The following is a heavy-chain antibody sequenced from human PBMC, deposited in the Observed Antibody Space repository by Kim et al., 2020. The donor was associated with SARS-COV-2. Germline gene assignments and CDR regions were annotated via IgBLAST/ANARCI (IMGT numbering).Heavy chain of an antibody. CDR2: IYYSGST. D-gene: IGHD3-10*01. CDR3: AIPLCFGEFGLGY. CDR1: GGSISSSSYY. J-gene: IGHJ4*02. Sequence: SETLSLTCTVSGGSISSSSYYWGWIRQPPGKGLEWIGSIYYSGSTYYNPSLKSRVTISVDTSKNQFSLKLSSVTAADTAVYYCAIPLCFGEFGLGYWGQGTLVTVSS. V-gene: IGHV4-39*01.